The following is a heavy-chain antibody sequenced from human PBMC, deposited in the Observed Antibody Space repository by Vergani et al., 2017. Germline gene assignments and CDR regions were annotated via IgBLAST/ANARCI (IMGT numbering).Heavy chain of an antibody. J-gene: IGHJ6*02. D-gene: IGHD6-13*01. V-gene: IGHV3-43*01. CDR1: GFTFDDYT. CDR3: AKQVHVRAGYYDCGVDV. Sequence: EVQLVESGGVVVQPGGSLRLPCAASGFTFDDYTKHRVRQAPGEGLEGVFLIGWDGGSTYYVDTVKGGFTIFRDNSKNSLYLQMNSLKTKDTAWYYCAKQVHVRAGYYDCGVDVWGQGTTVTVSS. CDR2: IGWDGGST.